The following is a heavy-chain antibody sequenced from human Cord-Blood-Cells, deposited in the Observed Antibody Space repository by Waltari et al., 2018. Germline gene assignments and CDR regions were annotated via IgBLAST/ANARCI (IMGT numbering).Heavy chain of an antibody. CDR3: ARDRGGYYGSGSDAFDI. Sequence: QVQLVQSGAEVKKPGSSVKVSCKASGGTFSSYAISWVRQAPGQGLEWMGRIIPSLGIANYAQEFQGRVTITADKSTSTAYMELSSLRSEDTAVYYCARDRGGYYGSGSDAFDIWGQGTMVTVSS. V-gene: IGHV1-69*09. D-gene: IGHD3-10*01. J-gene: IGHJ3*02. CDR1: GGTFSSYA. CDR2: IIPSLGIA.